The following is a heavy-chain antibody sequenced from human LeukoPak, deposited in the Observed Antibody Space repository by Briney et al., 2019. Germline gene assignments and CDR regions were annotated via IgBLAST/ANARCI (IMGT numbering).Heavy chain of an antibody. CDR2: INHSGST. D-gene: IGHD5-12*01. CDR3: ARSGNGPGWSAP. V-gene: IGHV4-34*01. Sequence: PSETLPQTFAACGGSFRGYYLSWIRQPPGKGLEWIGEINHSGSTNYNPSLKSRVTISVDTSKNQFSLKLSSVTAADTAVYYCARSGNGPGWSAPWGQPSLVTVSS. CDR1: GGSFRGYY. J-gene: IGHJ5*02.